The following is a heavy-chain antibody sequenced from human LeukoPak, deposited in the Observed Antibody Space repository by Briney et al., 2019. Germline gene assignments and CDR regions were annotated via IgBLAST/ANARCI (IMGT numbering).Heavy chain of an antibody. CDR2: MNPNSGNT. Sequence: ASVKVSCKASGYTFTSYDINWVRQPTGQGLEWMGWMNPNSGNTGYAQKFQGRVTMTRNNSISTAYMELSSLRSEDTAVYYCARPHYGSGSWEFDPWGQGTLVTVSS. D-gene: IGHD3-10*01. J-gene: IGHJ5*02. CDR3: ARPHYGSGSWEFDP. CDR1: GYTFTSYD. V-gene: IGHV1-8*01.